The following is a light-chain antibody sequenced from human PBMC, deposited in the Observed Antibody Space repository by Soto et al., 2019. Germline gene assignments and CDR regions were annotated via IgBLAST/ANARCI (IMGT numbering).Light chain of an antibody. CDR3: QQSYSNSLT. J-gene: IGKJ4*01. CDR2: AAS. V-gene: IGKV1-39*01. Sequence: DIQMTQSPSSLSASVGDRVTITCRASQSISNYLNWYQEKPGNAPKLLIYAASNLQSGVPSRFSGSGSGTDFTLSISSLQPEDFATYFCQQSYSNSLTFGGGTKLEIK. CDR1: QSISNY.